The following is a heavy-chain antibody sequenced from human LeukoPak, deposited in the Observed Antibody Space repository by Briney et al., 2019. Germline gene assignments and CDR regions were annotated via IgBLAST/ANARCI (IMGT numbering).Heavy chain of an antibody. Sequence: PGGSLRLSCAASGFTFSSYAMHWVRQAPGKGLEWVAVISYDGSNRYYADSVKGRFTISRDDSENTLYLQMNSLRAEDTAVYYCAKATGYLLWGQGTLVTVSS. CDR2: ISYDGSNR. CDR3: AKATGYLL. CDR1: GFTFSSYA. V-gene: IGHV3-30*04. J-gene: IGHJ4*02. D-gene: IGHD1-14*01.